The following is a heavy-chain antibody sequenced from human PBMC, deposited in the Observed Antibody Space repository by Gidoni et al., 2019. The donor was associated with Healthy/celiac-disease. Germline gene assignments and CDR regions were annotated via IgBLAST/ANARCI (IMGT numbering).Heavy chain of an antibody. J-gene: IGHJ4*02. Sequence: QVQRQESGPGLVKPSQTLSLTCTVSGGSISSGGYYWSWLRQHPGKGLEWIGYIYDSGSTYYNPSLKSRVTISVDTSKNQFSLKLSSVTAADTAVYYCARVGRDYDSSGYWGYFDYWGQGTLVTVSS. CDR3: ARVGRDYDSSGYWGYFDY. CDR2: IYDSGST. D-gene: IGHD3-22*01. CDR1: GGSISSGGYY. V-gene: IGHV4-31*03.